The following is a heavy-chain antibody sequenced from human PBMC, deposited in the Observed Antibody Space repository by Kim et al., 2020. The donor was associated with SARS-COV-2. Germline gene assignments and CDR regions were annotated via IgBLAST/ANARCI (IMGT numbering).Heavy chain of an antibody. CDR1: GFTFRSYG. Sequence: GGSLRLSCAASGFTFRSYGMHWVRQAPGKGLEWVAVTSYDGSNKYYADSVKGRFTISRDNSKNTLYLQMNSLRAEDTAVYYCAKMGSHYYDGSGSDDYFDYWGQGTLVTVSS. V-gene: IGHV3-30*18. J-gene: IGHJ4*02. CDR2: TSYDGSNK. D-gene: IGHD3-22*01. CDR3: AKMGSHYYDGSGSDDYFDY.